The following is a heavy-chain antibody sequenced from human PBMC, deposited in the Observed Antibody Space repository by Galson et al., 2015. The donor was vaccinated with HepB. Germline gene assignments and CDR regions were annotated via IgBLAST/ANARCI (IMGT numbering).Heavy chain of an antibody. D-gene: IGHD2-2*01. CDR3: ARGSGIPAAMAYGMDV. V-gene: IGHV1-46*01. CDR1: GYTFTSYY. J-gene: IGHJ6*02. Sequence: VKVSCTASGYTFTSYYMHWVRQAPGQGLEWMGIINPSGGSTSYAQKFQGRVTMTRDTSTSTVYMELSSLRSEDTAVYYCARGSGIPAAMAYGMDVWGQGTTVTVSS. CDR2: INPSGGST.